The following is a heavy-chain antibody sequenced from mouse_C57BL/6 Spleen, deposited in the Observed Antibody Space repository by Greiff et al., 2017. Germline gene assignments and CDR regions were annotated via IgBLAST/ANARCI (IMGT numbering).Heavy chain of an antibody. CDR3: ARHLDWDDY. CDR2: ISSGGSYT. Sequence: SGGDLVKPGGSLKLSCAASGFTFSSYGMSWVRQTPDKRLEWVATISSGGSYTYYPDSVKGRFTISRDNAKNTLYLQMSSLKSEDTAMYYCARHLDWDDYWGQGTTRTVSS. D-gene: IGHD4-1*01. V-gene: IGHV5-6*01. CDR1: GFTFSSYG. J-gene: IGHJ2*01.